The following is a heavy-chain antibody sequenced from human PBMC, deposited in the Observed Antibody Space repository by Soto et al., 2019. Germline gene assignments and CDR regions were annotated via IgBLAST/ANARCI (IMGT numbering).Heavy chain of an antibody. Sequence: GASVKVSCKASGYTFTSYYMHWVRQAPGQGLEWMGIINPSGGSTSYAQKFQGRVTMTRDTSTSTVYMELSSLRSEDTAVYYCARPAEEQLVRAQFDYWGQGTLVTAPQ. CDR1: GYTFTSYY. CDR2: INPSGGST. D-gene: IGHD6-6*01. J-gene: IGHJ4*02. V-gene: IGHV1-46*01. CDR3: ARPAEEQLVRAQFDY.